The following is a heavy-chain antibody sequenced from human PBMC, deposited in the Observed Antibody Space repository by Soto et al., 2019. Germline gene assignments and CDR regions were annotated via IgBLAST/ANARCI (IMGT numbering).Heavy chain of an antibody. CDR3: ARGVGSGSYYNQYHWFDP. J-gene: IGHJ5*02. V-gene: IGHV1-18*01. CDR2: ISAYNGNT. D-gene: IGHD3-10*01. CDR1: GYTFTNYG. Sequence: QVQLVQSGAEVKKPGASVKVSCKASGYTFTNYGISWVRQAPGQGLEWMGWISAYNGNTKYAQKLQGGVTMTTDTSTSTAYMELRSLRSDDTAVYYCARGVGSGSYYNQYHWFDPWGQGTLVTVSS.